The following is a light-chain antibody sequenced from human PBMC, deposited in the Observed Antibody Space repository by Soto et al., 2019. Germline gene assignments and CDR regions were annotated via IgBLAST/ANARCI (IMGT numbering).Light chain of an antibody. CDR2: DVS. J-gene: IGLJ1*01. V-gene: IGLV2-11*01. CDR3: CSYAGSYTHV. CDR1: SSDVGGYNY. Sequence: QSALTQPRSVSGSPGQSVTISCTGTSSDVGGYNYVSWYQQHPGEAPKLILYDVSKRPSGVPDRFSGSKSGNTASLTISGLQAEDEADYYCCSYAGSYTHVFGTGTKLTVL.